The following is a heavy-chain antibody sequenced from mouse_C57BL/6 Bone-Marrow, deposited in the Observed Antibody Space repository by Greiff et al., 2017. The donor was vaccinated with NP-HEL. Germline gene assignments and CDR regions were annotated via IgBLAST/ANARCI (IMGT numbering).Heavy chain of an antibody. CDR3: ARIYYDYDYFVY. J-gene: IGHJ2*01. CDR1: GYTFTNYW. D-gene: IGHD2-4*01. V-gene: IGHV1-63*01. Sequence: QVHVKQSGAELVRPGTSVKMSCKASGYTFTNYWIGWAKQRPGHGLEWIGDIYPGGGYTNYNEKFKGKATLTADKSSSTAYMQFSSLTSEDSAIYYCARIYYDYDYFVYWGQGTTLTVSS. CDR2: IYPGGGYT.